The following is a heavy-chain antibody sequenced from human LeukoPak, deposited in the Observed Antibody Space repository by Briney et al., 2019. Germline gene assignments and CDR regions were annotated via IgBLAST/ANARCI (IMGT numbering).Heavy chain of an antibody. CDR3: ARPYCSSTSCYTFVFDY. V-gene: IGHV5-51*01. CDR2: IYPGDSDT. D-gene: IGHD2-2*02. CDR1: GYSFTSYW. Sequence: GESLKISCEGSGYSFTSYWIGWVRQMPGKGLEWMGIIYPGDSDTRYSPSFQGQVTISADKSISTAYLQWSSLKASDTAMYYCARPYCSSTSCYTFVFDYWGQGTLVTVSS. J-gene: IGHJ4*02.